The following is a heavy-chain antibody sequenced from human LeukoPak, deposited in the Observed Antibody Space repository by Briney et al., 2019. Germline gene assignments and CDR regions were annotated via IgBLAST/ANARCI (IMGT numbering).Heavy chain of an antibody. CDR2: ISSSSSYI. D-gene: IGHD3-3*01. J-gene: IGHJ4*02. CDR3: ARGHYDFWSGYYTVDRTRDY. V-gene: IGHV3-21*01. Sequence: GGSLRLSCAASGFTFSSYSMNWVRQAPGKGLEWVSSISSSSSYIYYADSVKGRFTISRDNAKNSLYLQMNSLRAEDTAVYYCARGHYDFWSGYYTVDRTRDYWGQGTLVTVSS. CDR1: GFTFSSYS.